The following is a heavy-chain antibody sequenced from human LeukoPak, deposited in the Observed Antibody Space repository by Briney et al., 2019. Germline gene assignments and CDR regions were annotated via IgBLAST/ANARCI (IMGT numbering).Heavy chain of an antibody. J-gene: IGHJ4*02. CDR3: ATFATTGYYRRRVFDY. CDR2: FDPEDGET. D-gene: IGHD3-9*01. V-gene: IGHV1-24*01. CDR1: GYTLTVLS. Sequence: ASVKLSCKVSGYTLTVLSMHWVRQAPAKGLGWVGGFDPEDGETIYAQKFQGRVTMTEDTSTDTDHMELSSRRSEDTAVYHCATFATTGYYRRRVFDYWGQRTLVPVST.